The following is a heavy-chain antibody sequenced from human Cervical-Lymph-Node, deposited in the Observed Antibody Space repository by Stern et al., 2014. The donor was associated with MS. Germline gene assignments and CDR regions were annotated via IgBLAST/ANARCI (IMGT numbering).Heavy chain of an antibody. CDR2: MSYDGSNK. CDR1: GFTFSNYG. V-gene: IGHV3-30*18. Sequence: VQLVESGGGVVQPGRSLRLSCAASGFTFSNYGMHWVRQAPGKGLEWVAVMSYDGSNKYYAASVKGRFTISRDNSKNTLYLQMNSLRPEDTALYYCAKGLAQQQQRGYFDYWGQGTLVTVSS. J-gene: IGHJ4*02. CDR3: AKGLAQQQQRGYFDY. D-gene: IGHD6-13*01.